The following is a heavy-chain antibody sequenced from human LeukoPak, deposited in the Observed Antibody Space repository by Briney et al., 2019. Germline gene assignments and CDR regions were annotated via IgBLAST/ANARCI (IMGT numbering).Heavy chain of an antibody. J-gene: IGHJ4*02. CDR2: ISYDGSNK. CDR3: AKIHCRPSSCDEFDY. Sequence: GGSLRLSCAAPGFTLSNYGMHWVRQAPGKGLEWVAVISYDGSNKYFADSVKGRFTISRDNSKNTLSLQMNSLRAEDTAIYYCAKIHCRPSSCDEFDYWGQGTLVTVSS. CDR1: GFTLSNYG. V-gene: IGHV3-30*18. D-gene: IGHD2-2*01.